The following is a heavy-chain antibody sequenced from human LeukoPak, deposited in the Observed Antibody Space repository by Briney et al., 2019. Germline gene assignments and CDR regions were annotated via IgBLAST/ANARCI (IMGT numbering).Heavy chain of an antibody. J-gene: IGHJ4*02. V-gene: IGHV3-74*01. Sequence: PGGSLRLSCAASGFTFSSYEMNWVRQAPGKGLVWVSRINSDGSSTSYADSVKGRFTISRDNAKNTLYLQMNSLRAEDTAVYYCARRRHTSSYYDSSGYWHYFDYWGQGTLVTVSS. CDR1: GFTFSSYE. CDR3: ARRRHTSSYYDSSGYWHYFDY. CDR2: INSDGSST. D-gene: IGHD3-22*01.